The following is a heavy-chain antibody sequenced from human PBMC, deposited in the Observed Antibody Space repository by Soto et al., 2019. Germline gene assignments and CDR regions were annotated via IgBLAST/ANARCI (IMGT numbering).Heavy chain of an antibody. CDR2: IKSTTDGGTT. D-gene: IGHD6-19*01. CDR1: GFTFSKAW. Sequence: EVQLVESGGGLVKPGGSLRLSCAASGFTFSKAWMTWVRQAPGKGLEWVGRIKSTTDGGTTDYAAPVKGRFIISRDDSKNMMYLQMNSLKTEDTAVYSCISEKRSYSTGWYDHWGPGTLVTVSS. V-gene: IGHV3-15*01. CDR3: ISEKRSYSTGWYDH. J-gene: IGHJ5*02.